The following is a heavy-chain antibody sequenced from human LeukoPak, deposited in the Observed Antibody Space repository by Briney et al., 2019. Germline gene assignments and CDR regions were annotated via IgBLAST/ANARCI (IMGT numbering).Heavy chain of an antibody. D-gene: IGHD6-19*01. CDR1: GFSVSSFG. J-gene: IGHJ4*02. CDR3: AQGFSSGWYPY. V-gene: IGHV3-23*01. Sequence: GGSLRLSCAVSGFSVSSFGMSWVRQAPGKGLEWISAISLNGETIWYADSVKGRFTISRDNSKNTLYLQLTSLRAEDTAVYYCAQGFSSGWYPYWGQGSLVSVSS. CDR2: ISLNGETI.